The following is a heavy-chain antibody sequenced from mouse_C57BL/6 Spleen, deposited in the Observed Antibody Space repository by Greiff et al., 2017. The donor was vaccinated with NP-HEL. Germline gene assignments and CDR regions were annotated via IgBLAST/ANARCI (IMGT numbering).Heavy chain of an antibody. Sequence: EVQGVESGGGLVKPGGSLKLSCAASGFTFSDYGMHWVRPAPEQGLEWVAYISSGSSTIYYADTVKGRFTISRDNAKNTLFLQMTSLRSEDTAMYYCARPVPYWYFDVWGTGTTVTVSS. J-gene: IGHJ1*03. CDR1: GFTFSDYG. D-gene: IGHD5-1*01. V-gene: IGHV5-17*01. CDR3: ARPVPYWYFDV. CDR2: ISSGSSTI.